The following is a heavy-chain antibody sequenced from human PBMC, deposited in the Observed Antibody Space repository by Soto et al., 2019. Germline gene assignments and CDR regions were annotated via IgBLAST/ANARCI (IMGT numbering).Heavy chain of an antibody. Sequence: TLSLTCSVSGASTVSHYHWTWIRQPPGKGLEWMGYVFNSGTTFYNPSLTSRLSISMDTSGNHFSLELRSVTAADTAVYYCALALGPTTGLDYWGQGTLVTVSS. J-gene: IGHJ4*02. CDR2: VFNSGTT. CDR1: GASTVSHYH. V-gene: IGHV4-31*02. CDR3: ALALGPTTGLDY. D-gene: IGHD1-26*01.